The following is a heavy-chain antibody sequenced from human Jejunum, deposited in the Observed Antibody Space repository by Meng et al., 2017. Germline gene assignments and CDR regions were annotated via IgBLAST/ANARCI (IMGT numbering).Heavy chain of an antibody. V-gene: IGHV4-4*02. CDR1: GASISSGYW. CDR3: ARNGAYSADH. CDR2: IHHGGDT. J-gene: IGHJ4*02. Sequence: QGRLQESGPGLGEPSGTLSLTCAVSGASISSGYWWSWVRQPPGKGLEWIGEIHHGGDTNYNPSLKSRVTISVDKSNNQYSLRLTSVTAADTAMYYCARNGAYSADHWGQGTLVTVSS. D-gene: IGHD2-15*01.